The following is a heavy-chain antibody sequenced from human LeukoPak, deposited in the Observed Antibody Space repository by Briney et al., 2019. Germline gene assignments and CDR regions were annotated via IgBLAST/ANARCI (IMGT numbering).Heavy chain of an antibody. CDR2: ISSSGSTI. CDR3: ASDRAMVTPYFDY. Sequence: GGSLRLSCAASGFTFSDYYMSWIRQAPGKGLEWVSYISSSGSTIYYADSVKGRFTISRDNAKNSLYLQMNSLRAEDTAVYYCASDRAMVTPYFDYWGQGTLVTVSS. D-gene: IGHD5-18*01. V-gene: IGHV3-11*04. J-gene: IGHJ4*02. CDR1: GFTFSDYY.